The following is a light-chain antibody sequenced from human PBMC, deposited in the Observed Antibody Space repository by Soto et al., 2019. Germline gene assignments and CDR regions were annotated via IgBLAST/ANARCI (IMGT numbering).Light chain of an antibody. CDR3: QQSYSTPFT. Sequence: DIQMTQSPSSLSASVGDRVTITCRASQSISSYLNWYQQKPGKAPKLLIYAASSLPSGVPSRFSGSGSGTDYTLTISSLQPEDFATYYGQQSYSTPFTFGGGTKVEIK. CDR1: QSISSY. J-gene: IGKJ4*01. V-gene: IGKV1-39*01. CDR2: AAS.